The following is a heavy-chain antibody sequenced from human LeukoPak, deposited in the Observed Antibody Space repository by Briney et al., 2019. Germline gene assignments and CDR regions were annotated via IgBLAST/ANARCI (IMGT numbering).Heavy chain of an antibody. CDR2: IYNSGST. CDR1: GGSISSYY. D-gene: IGHD3-22*01. J-gene: IGHJ4*02. V-gene: IGHV4-59*01. Sequence: KPSETLSLTCTVSGGSISSYYWSWIRQPPGKGLQWIGYIYNSGSTNYNPSLKSRVTISVDTSKNQFSLELSSVTAADTAVYYCARGYYDSSAYYLFDYWGQGTLVTVSS. CDR3: ARGYYDSSAYYLFDY.